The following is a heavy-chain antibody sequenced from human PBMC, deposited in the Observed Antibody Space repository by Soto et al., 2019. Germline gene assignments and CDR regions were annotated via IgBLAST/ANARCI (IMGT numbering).Heavy chain of an antibody. CDR3: ERPKTQRTGYFDY. D-gene: IGHD3-10*01. CDR1: GGSFISYA. CDR2: IIPIFGTA. Sequence: GXSVKVSCKASGGSFISYAIIWVRQAPGQGLEWMGGIIPIFGTANYAQKFQGRVTITADESTSTAYMELSSLRSEDTAVYYWERPKTQRTGYFDYWGQGTLVTVYS. J-gene: IGHJ4*02. V-gene: IGHV1-69*01.